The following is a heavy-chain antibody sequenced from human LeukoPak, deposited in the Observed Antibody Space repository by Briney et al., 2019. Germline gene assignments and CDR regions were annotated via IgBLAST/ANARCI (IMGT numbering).Heavy chain of an antibody. D-gene: IGHD5-18*01. CDR2: ISWDGTST. CDR1: EFPFDVYP. V-gene: IGHV3-43*01. Sequence: GGSLRLFYEASEFPFDVYPLHWVCHGPGEGLEWVSLISWDGTSTYYGASVKGRFTISRANKKYSLSLQMNNLRPDDTALYYCAKGPDSSLVGALALWCQGIMVTVSS. CDR3: AKGPDSSLVGALAL. J-gene: IGHJ3*01.